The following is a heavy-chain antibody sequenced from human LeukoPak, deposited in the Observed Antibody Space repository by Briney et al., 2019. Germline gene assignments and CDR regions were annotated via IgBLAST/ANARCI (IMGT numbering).Heavy chain of an antibody. J-gene: IGHJ4*02. CDR1: GYTFTGYY. CDR2: INPNSGGT. CDR3: ARDPLAYCGGDCPPSGY. Sequence: GASVKVSCKASGYTFTGYYMHWVRQAPGQGLEWMGWINPNSGGTNYAQKLQGRVTMTTDTSTSTAYMELRSLRSDDTAVYYCARDPLAYCGGDCPPSGYWGQGTLVTVSS. V-gene: IGHV1-2*02. D-gene: IGHD2-21*02.